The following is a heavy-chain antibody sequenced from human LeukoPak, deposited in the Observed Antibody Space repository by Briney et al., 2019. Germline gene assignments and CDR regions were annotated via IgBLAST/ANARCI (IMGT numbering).Heavy chain of an antibody. V-gene: IGHV3-53*01. D-gene: IGHD5-12*01. Sequence: PGGSLRLSCAASGFTVSSNYMSWVRQAPGKGLEWVSVIYSGGSTYYADSVKGRFTISRDNSKNTLYLQMNSLRAEDTAVYYCARGYSGYDWDDAFDIWGQGTMVSVSS. CDR2: IYSGGST. CDR3: ARGYSGYDWDDAFDI. J-gene: IGHJ3*02. CDR1: GFTVSSNY.